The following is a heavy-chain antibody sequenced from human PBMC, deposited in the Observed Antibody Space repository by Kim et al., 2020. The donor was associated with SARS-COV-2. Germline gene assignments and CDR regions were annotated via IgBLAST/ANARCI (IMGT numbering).Heavy chain of an antibody. J-gene: IGHJ4*02. V-gene: IGHV3-74*01. CDR2: IKSDGDDT. CDR3: ARRSYCSSSTCYNPFDY. Sequence: GGSLRLSCAASGFTFSTYWMHWVRQAPGKGLVWVSRIKSDGDDTIYADSVKGRFTISRDNAKNTLYLQMNSLTAEDTAVYYCARRSYCSSSTCYNPFDYWGRGTLVTVSS. D-gene: IGHD2-2*02. CDR1: GFTFSTYW.